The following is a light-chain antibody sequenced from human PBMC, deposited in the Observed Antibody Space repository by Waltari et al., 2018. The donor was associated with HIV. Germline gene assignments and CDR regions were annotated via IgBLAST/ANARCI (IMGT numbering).Light chain of an antibody. V-gene: IGLV2-23*02. Sequence: QSALTQPASVSGSRGQSVTIFCNGTSSDVGKYKLLSWYQQSPGKAPKVVIYDVTDRPSVVSSRFSASKSGNTASLTISGLQPQDEGDYFCCSYAGSSTYIFGSGTLVTVL. J-gene: IGLJ1*01. CDR2: DVT. CDR3: CSYAGSSTYI. CDR1: SSDVGKYKL.